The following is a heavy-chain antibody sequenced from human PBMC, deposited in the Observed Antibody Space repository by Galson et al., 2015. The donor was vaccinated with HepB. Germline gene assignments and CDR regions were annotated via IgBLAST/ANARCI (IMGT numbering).Heavy chain of an antibody. J-gene: IGHJ3*01. D-gene: IGHD4-17*01. CDR1: GFTFSSYS. V-gene: IGHV3-48*02. CDR3: ARDTAWAFDA. Sequence: SLRLSCAASGFTFSSYSMNWVRQAPGKGLEWVSYISVSDIYYADSVKGRFTISRDNAQNSLFLQMNSLRDEDTAVYYCARDTAWAFDAWGQGTMVTVSS. CDR2: ISVSDI.